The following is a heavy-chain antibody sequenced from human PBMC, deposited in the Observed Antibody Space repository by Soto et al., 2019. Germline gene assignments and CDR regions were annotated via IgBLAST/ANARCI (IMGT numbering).Heavy chain of an antibody. D-gene: IGHD1-7*01. CDR2: VWHDGSKE. J-gene: IGHJ3*02. CDR1: GFTFSTYG. Sequence: QVQLVESGGGVVQTGKSLTLSCAASGFTFSTYGIHWVRQTPGRGLAWVAVVWHDGSKEFYADSVRGRFTVSRDNSNNMVHLQMDSLRAEDTAVYYCVRDDWNYAKGAFDIWGQGTVVTVSS. V-gene: IGHV3-33*01. CDR3: VRDDWNYAKGAFDI.